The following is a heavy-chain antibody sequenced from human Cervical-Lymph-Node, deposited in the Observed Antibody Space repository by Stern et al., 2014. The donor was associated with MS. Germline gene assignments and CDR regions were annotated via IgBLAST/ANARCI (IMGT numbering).Heavy chain of an antibody. CDR2: ISYDGSNK. Sequence: QVQLVESGGGVVQPGRSLRLSCAASGFTFSSYAMHWVRQAPGKGLEWVAVISYDGSNKYYADSVKGRFTISRDNSKNTLYLQMNSLRAEDTAVYYCARSGLIVVVITEYYFDYWGQGTLVTVSS. V-gene: IGHV3-30*01. CDR1: GFTFSSYA. CDR3: ARSGLIVVVITEYYFDY. J-gene: IGHJ4*02. D-gene: IGHD3-22*01.